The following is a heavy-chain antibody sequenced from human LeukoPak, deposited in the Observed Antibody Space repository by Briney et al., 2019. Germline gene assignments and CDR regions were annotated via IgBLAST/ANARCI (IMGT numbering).Heavy chain of an antibody. CDR1: GGSISSISYY. J-gene: IGHJ4*02. CDR3: ARLVWVNFYGFLPRERHTLYFDY. CDR2: IYHTGNT. D-gene: IGHD3-10*01. V-gene: IGHV4-39*01. Sequence: SETLSLTCTVSGGSISSISYYWGWIRQPPGKGLEWIGRIYHTGNTSYNPSLKSRVTISIDTSKNQFSLKLSSVTAADTAVYFCARLVWVNFYGFLPRERHTLYFDYWGQGTLVTVSS.